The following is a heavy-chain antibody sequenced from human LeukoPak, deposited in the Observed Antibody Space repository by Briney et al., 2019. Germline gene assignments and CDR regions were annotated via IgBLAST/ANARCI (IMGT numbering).Heavy chain of an antibody. D-gene: IGHD5-24*01. CDR2: IYYSGST. Sequence: SETLSLTCPVSGGSISSGVYYWSWIRQYPGKGLEWIGYIYYSGSTYYNPSLKSRVTISVDTSKNQFSLRLSSVTAADTAVYHCARGVRWLQLSYFDYWGLGTLVTVSS. CDR1: GGSISSGVYY. J-gene: IGHJ4*02. V-gene: IGHV4-31*03. CDR3: ARGVRWLQLSYFDY.